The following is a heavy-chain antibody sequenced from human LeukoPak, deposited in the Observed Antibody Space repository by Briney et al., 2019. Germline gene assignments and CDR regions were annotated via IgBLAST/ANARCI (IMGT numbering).Heavy chain of an antibody. Sequence: GGSLRLSCEARDFDFNDYIMNWFRQAPGKGPEWVSSISPSGSDTYYRDAVRGRFTISRDRATNSLLLHMSSLGIEDTALYYCARARIRGIRVQSVRPCPIWGPGTMVSVAS. CDR1: DFDFNDYI. D-gene: IGHD3-3*02. CDR3: ARARIRGIRVQSVRPCPI. V-gene: IGHV3-21*06. J-gene: IGHJ3*02. CDR2: ISPSGSDT.